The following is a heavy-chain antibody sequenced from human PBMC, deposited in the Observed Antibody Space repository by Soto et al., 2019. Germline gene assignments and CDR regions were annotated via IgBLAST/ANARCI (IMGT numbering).Heavy chain of an antibody. CDR3: ARYDSSGYYADV. D-gene: IGHD3-22*01. J-gene: IGHJ6*02. CDR2: IYYIGST. V-gene: IGHV4-31*03. Sequence: QVQLQESGPGLVKPSQTLSLTCTVSGGSISSGGYYWSWIRQLPGKGLEWIGYIYYIGSTNYNPSLKSRVTISVVTSKNQFSLKLSSVTAADTAVYYCARYDSSGYYADVWGQGTTVTVSS. CDR1: GGSISSGGYY.